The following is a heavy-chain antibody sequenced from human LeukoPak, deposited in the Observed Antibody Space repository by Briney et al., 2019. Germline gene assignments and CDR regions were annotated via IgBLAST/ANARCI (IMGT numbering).Heavy chain of an antibody. CDR2: MNPNSGNT. CDR1: GYTFTSYD. D-gene: IGHD6-25*01. V-gene: IGHV1-8*01. Sequence: GAPVKVSCKASGYTFTSYDINWVRQATGQGLEWMGWMNPNSGNTVYAQKFQGRVTMTRNTSISTAYMELSSLRPEDTAVYYCARVSGRADAFDIWGQGTMATVSS. CDR3: ARVSGRADAFDI. J-gene: IGHJ3*02.